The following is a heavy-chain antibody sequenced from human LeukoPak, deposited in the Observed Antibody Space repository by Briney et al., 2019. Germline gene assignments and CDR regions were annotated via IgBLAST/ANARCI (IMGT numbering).Heavy chain of an antibody. J-gene: IGHJ4*02. CDR1: GFTFSRYW. D-gene: IGHD3-10*01. CDR2: IKEDGSQK. CDR3: ARDPSGSDTEGGYYDY. Sequence: GGSLRLSCVVSGFTFSRYWMSWVRQAPGKGPEGGANIKEDGSQKYYADSVKGRFTISRDNAKNSLYLQMNSLRGDDMAVYYCARDPSGSDTEGGYYDYWGQGTLVTVSS. V-gene: IGHV3-7*01.